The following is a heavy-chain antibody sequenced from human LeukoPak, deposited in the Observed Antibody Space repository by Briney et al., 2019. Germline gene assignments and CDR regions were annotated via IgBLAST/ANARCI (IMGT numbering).Heavy chain of an antibody. Sequence: GGSLRLSCAASGFTFSGSAMHWVRQASGKGLEWVGRIRSKANSYATAYAASVKGRFTISRDDSKNTAYLQMNSLRTEDTAVYYCRSEQLGDYWGQGTLVTVSS. CDR2: IRSKANSYAT. J-gene: IGHJ4*02. CDR3: RSEQLGDY. D-gene: IGHD6-13*01. CDR1: GFTFSGSA. V-gene: IGHV3-73*01.